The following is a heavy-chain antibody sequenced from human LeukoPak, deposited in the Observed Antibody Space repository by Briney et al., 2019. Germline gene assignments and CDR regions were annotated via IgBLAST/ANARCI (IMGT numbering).Heavy chain of an antibody. CDR3: ARRGLD. V-gene: IGHV4-38-2*01. Sequence: SETLSLTCAVSGYSISSGYYWGWIRQPPGKGLEWIGSIYHSGRTYYNQSLKSRVTISVDTSKNQFSLKLSSVTAADTAVYYCARRGLDWGQGTLVTVSS. CDR2: IYHSGRT. D-gene: IGHD3-10*01. J-gene: IGHJ4*02. CDR1: GYSISSGYY.